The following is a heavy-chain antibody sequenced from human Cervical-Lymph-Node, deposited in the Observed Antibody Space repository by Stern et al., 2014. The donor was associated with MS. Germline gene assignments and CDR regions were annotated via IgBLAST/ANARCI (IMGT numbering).Heavy chain of an antibody. J-gene: IGHJ4*02. CDR2: ISAYSVNT. D-gene: IGHD5-24*01. V-gene: IGHV1-18*01. Sequence: QDQLVESGAELKKPGASVKVSCKASGFALTSPGISWVRQAPGQGLEWMGWISAYSVNTNYAQQFQNRINMTTDTSTGTAYMELRSLRSDDTAVYYCARHSINDYNCFDSWGQGTLVTVSS. CDR3: ARHSINDYNCFDS. CDR1: GFALTSPG.